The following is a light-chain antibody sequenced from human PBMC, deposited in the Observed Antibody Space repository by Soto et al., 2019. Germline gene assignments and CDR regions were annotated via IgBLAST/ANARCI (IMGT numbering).Light chain of an antibody. CDR1: QTLSSRH. CDR2: GSS. V-gene: IGKV3-20*01. J-gene: IGKJ1*01. Sequence: VLTPSPGTLSLSPGERATLSCMASQTLSSRHLAWYQQKPGQAPRLLIYGSSSRATDIPDRFSGSGSGTDFTLTISTLEPEDFAIYYCQQYGYSRTFGQGTKVDI. CDR3: QQYGYSRT.